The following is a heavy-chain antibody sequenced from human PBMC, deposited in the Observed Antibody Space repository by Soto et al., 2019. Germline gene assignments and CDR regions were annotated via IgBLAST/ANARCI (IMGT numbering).Heavy chain of an antibody. Sequence: ASVKVSCKASGYTFTSYGISWVRQAPGQGLEWMGWISAYNGNTNYAQKLQGRVTMTTDTSTSTAYMELRSLRSDDTVVFYCARDWGLVGATVFDIWGQGTMVTVSS. CDR2: ISAYNGNT. CDR1: GYTFTSYG. J-gene: IGHJ3*02. CDR3: ARDWGLVGATVFDI. D-gene: IGHD1-26*01. V-gene: IGHV1-18*01.